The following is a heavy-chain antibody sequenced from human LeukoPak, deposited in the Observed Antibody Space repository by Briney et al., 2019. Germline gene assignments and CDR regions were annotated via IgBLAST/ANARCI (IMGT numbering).Heavy chain of an antibody. CDR2: IYHSGST. J-gene: IGHJ5*02. CDR1: GYSISSGYY. CDR3: ARSSLSKGSGYYPNWFDP. V-gene: IGHV4-38-2*01. Sequence: SETLPLTCAVSGYSISSGYYWGWIRQPPGKGLEWIGSIYHSGSTYYNPSLKSRVTISVDTSKNQFSLKLSSVTAADTAVYYCARSSLSKGSGYYPNWFDPWGQGTLVTVSS. D-gene: IGHD3-3*01.